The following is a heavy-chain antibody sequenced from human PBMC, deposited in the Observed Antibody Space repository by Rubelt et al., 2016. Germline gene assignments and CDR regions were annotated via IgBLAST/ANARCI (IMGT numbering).Heavy chain of an antibody. Sequence: EVQLVESGGGLVQPGGSLRLSCAASGFTFSSYEMNWVRQAPGKGLEWVSYISRSGSTIYYADSVKGRFTISRDNAKNSLYLQMNGLRAEDTAVYYCARSDIVATITDYWGQGTLVTVSS. CDR1: GFTFSSYE. CDR2: ISRSGSTI. V-gene: IGHV3-48*03. CDR3: ARSDIVATITDY. D-gene: IGHD5-12*01. J-gene: IGHJ4*02.